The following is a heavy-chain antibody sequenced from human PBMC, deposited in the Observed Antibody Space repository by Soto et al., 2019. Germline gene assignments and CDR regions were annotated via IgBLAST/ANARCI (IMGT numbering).Heavy chain of an antibody. Sequence: SETLSLTCTVSGGSTSSGNYYWSWIRQHPGKGLEWLGYMYYSGSTYYNPSLKSRLTISVDTSKKQFSLKLSSVTAADTAVYYCARDRGGDAMDVWGQGTTVTVSS. CDR2: MYYSGST. CDR1: GGSTSSGNYY. CDR3: ARDRGGDAMDV. V-gene: IGHV4-31*03. J-gene: IGHJ6*02. D-gene: IGHD2-21*01.